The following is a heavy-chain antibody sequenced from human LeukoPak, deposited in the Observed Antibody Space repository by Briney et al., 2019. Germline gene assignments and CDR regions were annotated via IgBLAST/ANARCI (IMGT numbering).Heavy chain of an antibody. V-gene: IGHV4-61*02. CDR2: IYTSGST. CDR3: ARGGPIFGVVIGDYFDY. CDR1: GGSISSGSYY. Sequence: SETLSLTCTVSGGSISSGSYYWSWIRQPAGKGLEWIGRIYTSGSTNYNPSLKSRVTISVDTSKNQFSLKLSSVTAADTAVYYCARGGPIFGVVIGDYFDYWGQGTLVTVSS. D-gene: IGHD3-3*01. J-gene: IGHJ4*02.